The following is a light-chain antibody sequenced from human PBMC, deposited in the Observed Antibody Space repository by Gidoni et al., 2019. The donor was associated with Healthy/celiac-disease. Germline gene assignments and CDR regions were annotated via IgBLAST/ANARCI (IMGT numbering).Light chain of an antibody. Sequence: DIQMTQSPSSLSASVGDRVTITCRASQSICSYLNWYQHKPGKAPKLLIYAASSLQSGVPSRFSGSGSGTDFTLTISSLQPEDFATYYCQQSYSTPKTFGQGTKVEIK. CDR1: QSICSY. V-gene: IGKV1-39*01. CDR2: AAS. CDR3: QQSYSTPKT. J-gene: IGKJ1*01.